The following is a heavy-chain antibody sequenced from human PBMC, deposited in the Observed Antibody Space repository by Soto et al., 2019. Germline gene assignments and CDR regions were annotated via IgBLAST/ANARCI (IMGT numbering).Heavy chain of an antibody. D-gene: IGHD1-26*01. CDR3: ASYVGTGGYGAVDI. CDR2: IYHGGGT. Sequence: SLTCAVSAYSISCAYYWGWLRQPPGKGLELIGSIYHGGGTYYNPSLNSRATLHIDITNNHVSLILNSVTAADTAVYYCASYVGTGGYGAVDIWGQGTVVTVSS. V-gene: IGHV4-38-2*01. CDR1: AYSISCAYY. J-gene: IGHJ3*02.